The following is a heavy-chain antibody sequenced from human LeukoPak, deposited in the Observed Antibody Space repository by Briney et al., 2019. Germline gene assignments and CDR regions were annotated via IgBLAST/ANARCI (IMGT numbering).Heavy chain of an antibody. D-gene: IGHD4-17*01. CDR1: GGSISSYY. Sequence: SETLSLTCTDSGGSISSYYWSWIPQPAGKGLEWIGRIHTSGSTNYNPSLKSRVTMSVDTSKNQFSLKLSSVTAADTAVYYCAGAVYATVTINWFDPWGQGTLVTVSS. J-gene: IGHJ5*02. CDR2: IHTSGST. V-gene: IGHV4-4*07. CDR3: AGAVYATVTINWFDP.